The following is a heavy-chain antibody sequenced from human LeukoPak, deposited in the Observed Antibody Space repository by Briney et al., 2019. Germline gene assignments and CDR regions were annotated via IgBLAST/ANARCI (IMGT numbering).Heavy chain of an antibody. D-gene: IGHD1-1*01. Sequence: GGSLRLSCAASGFTFSSYAMSWVRQAPGKGLEWVSALGGSGGGTYYADSVKGRFTISRGNSKNTLYLQMNSLRADDTAVYYCAKAARTGTTFDWFDPWGQGTLVTVSS. J-gene: IGHJ5*02. V-gene: IGHV3-23*01. CDR1: GFTFSSYA. CDR3: AKAARTGTTFDWFDP. CDR2: LGGSGGGT.